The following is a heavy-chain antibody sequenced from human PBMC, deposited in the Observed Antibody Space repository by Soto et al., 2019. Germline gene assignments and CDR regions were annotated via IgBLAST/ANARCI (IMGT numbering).Heavy chain of an antibody. D-gene: IGHD6-19*01. CDR2: INPNSGGT. Sequence: QVQLVQSGAEVKKPGASVKVSGKASGYTFTGYYMHWVRQAPGQGLEWMGWINPNSGGTNYAQKFQGWVTMTRDTSISTAYMELSRLRSDDTAVYYCARDGGQEQWLGNYQVGYYGMDVWGQGTTVTVSS. CDR1: GYTFTGYY. CDR3: ARDGGQEQWLGNYQVGYYGMDV. J-gene: IGHJ6*02. V-gene: IGHV1-2*04.